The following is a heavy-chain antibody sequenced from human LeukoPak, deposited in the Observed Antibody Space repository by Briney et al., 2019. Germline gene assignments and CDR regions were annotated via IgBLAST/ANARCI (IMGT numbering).Heavy chain of an antibody. CDR2: IGGGGGST. CDR3: ARRHISSRFFDY. Sequence: GGSLRLSCAASGFTFSTYAMSWVRQAPGRRLEWVSGIGGGGGSTYYADSMKGRFTIPRDNSKNTLYLQVNSLRAEDTAIYYCARRHISSRFFDYWGQGTLVTVSS. J-gene: IGHJ4*02. V-gene: IGHV3-23*01. D-gene: IGHD6-13*01. CDR1: GFTFSTYA.